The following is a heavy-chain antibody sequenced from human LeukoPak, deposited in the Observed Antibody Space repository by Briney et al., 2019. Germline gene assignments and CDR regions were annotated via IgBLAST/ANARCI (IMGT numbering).Heavy chain of an antibody. D-gene: IGHD2/OR15-2a*01. J-gene: IGHJ4*02. CDR2: IYYSGTT. Sequence: PSETLSLTCTVSGGSISISSDYWGWIRQPPGKGPEWIGDIYYSGTTNYNPSLKSRVTMSVDTSKNQFSLKLNSATAADTAVYYCARRLSTRSYYLDDWGQGTLVTVSS. CDR1: GGSISISSDY. V-gene: IGHV4-39*01. CDR3: ARRLSTRSYYLDD.